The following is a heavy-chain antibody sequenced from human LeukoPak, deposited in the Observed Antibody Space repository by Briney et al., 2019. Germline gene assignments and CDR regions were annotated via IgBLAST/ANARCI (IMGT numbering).Heavy chain of an antibody. CDR3: AREADFYYDSSGYHRARYFDY. CDR1: GGSISSYY. CDR2: IYYSGST. J-gene: IGHJ4*02. V-gene: IGHV4-59*01. D-gene: IGHD3-22*01. Sequence: SETLSLTCTVSGGSISSYYWGWIRQPPGKGLEWVGYIYYSGSTNYNPSLKSRVTISVDTSKNQFSLKLSSVTAADTAVYYCAREADFYYDSSGYHRARYFDYWGQGTLVTVSS.